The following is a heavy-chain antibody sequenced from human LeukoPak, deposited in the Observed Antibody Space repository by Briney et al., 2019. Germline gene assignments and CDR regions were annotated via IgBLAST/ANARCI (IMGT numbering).Heavy chain of an antibody. CDR1: GFIVSSNY. CDR2: IYSGGAT. J-gene: IGHJ4*02. D-gene: IGHD6-6*01. V-gene: IGHV3-53*01. Sequence: PGGSLRLSCAASGFIVSSNYMSWVRQAPGKGLEWVSVIYSGGATHYADSVKGRFTISRDNSKNTLFLQMNSLRAEDTAVYYCVREGYSSSFGYWGQGTLVTVSS. CDR3: VREGYSSSFGY.